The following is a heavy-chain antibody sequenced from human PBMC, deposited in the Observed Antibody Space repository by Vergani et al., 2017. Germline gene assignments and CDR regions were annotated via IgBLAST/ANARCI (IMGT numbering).Heavy chain of an antibody. CDR2: ISGSGGNT. CDR1: GFTFSSYA. V-gene: IGHV3-23*01. Sequence: EVQLLESGGGLVQPGGSLRLSCAASGFTFSSYAMSWVRQVPGKGLEWVSGISGSGGNTYYANSVKGRFTISRDDSKNTAYLQMNSLKTEDTAVYYCTRRLGYCSGGSCYGYYGMDVWGQGTTVTVSS. CDR3: TRRLGYCSGGSCYGYYGMDV. J-gene: IGHJ6*02. D-gene: IGHD2-15*01.